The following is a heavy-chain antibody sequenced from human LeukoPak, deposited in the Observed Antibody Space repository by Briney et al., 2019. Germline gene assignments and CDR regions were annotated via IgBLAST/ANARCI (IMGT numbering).Heavy chain of an antibody. V-gene: IGHV4-39*01. CDR1: GGSISSYY. CDR2: IYYSGST. Sequence: SETLSLTCTVSGGSISSYYWGWIRQPPGKGLEWIGSIYYSGSTYYNPSLKSRVTISVDTSKNQFSLKLSSVTPADTAVYYCATHLNPRREAGTAYFQHWGQGTLVTVSS. D-gene: IGHD6-13*01. CDR3: ATHLNPRREAGTAYFQH. J-gene: IGHJ1*01.